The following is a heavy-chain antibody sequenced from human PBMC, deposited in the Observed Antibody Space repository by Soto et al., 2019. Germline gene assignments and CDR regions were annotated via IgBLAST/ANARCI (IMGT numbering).Heavy chain of an antibody. V-gene: IGHV3-23*01. J-gene: IGHJ4*02. CDR2: ISGSGSST. CDR1: GFTFSSYA. CDR3: ARTVAVAGWYFDY. D-gene: IGHD6-19*01. Sequence: EVQLLESGGGLVQPGGSLRLSCAASGFTFSSYAMSWVRQAPGKGLEWVSAISGSGSSTYYADSVKGRFTISRDNSKNTLYLQMNSLRAEDTAVYYCARTVAVAGWYFDYWGQGTLVTVSS.